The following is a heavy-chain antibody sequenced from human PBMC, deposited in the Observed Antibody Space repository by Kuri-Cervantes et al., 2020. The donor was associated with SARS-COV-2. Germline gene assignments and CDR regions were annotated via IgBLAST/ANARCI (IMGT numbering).Heavy chain of an antibody. CDR3: TTEAGTSSHNDY. CDR2: ISSSSSYT. D-gene: IGHD6-19*01. V-gene: IGHV3-11*03. CDR1: GFTFSDYY. J-gene: IGHJ4*01. Sequence: GGSLRLSFAVPGFTFSDYYMSWIPQAPGKGLEWVSYISSSSSYTNYADSVKGRFTISRDNAKNSLYLQMNSLRAEDTAVYYFTTEAGTSSHNDYWGQGTLVTVSS.